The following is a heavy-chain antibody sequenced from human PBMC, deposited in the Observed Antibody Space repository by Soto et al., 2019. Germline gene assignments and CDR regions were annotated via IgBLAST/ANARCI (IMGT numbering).Heavy chain of an antibody. CDR3: ARGRGRWLQFSYFDY. V-gene: IGHV4-34*01. CDR1: GGSFSGYY. Sequence: QVQLQQWGAGLLKPSETLSLTCAVYGGSFSGYYWSWIRQPPGKGLEWIGEINHSGSTNYNPSLKSRVTISVETSKNQFSLKLSSVTAADTAVYYCARGRGRWLQFSYFDYWGQGTLVTVSS. CDR2: INHSGST. J-gene: IGHJ4*02. D-gene: IGHD5-12*01.